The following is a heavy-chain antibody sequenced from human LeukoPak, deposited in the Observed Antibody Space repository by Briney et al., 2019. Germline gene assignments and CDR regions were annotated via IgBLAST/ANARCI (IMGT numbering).Heavy chain of an antibody. CDR2: VNNDGSST. V-gene: IGHV3-74*01. CDR1: GFTFTSYW. J-gene: IGHJ4*02. Sequence: GGSLRLSCATSGFTFTSYWMHWVRQVPGKGLVWVSRVNNDGSSTIYADSVKGRFTISRDNAENSLYLQMNSLRAEDTAVYYCARHVVAVGFDYWGQGTLVTVSS. CDR3: ARHVVAVGFDY. D-gene: IGHD3-22*01.